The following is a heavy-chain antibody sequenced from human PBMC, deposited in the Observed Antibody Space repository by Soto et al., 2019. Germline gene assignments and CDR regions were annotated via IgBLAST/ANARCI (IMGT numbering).Heavy chain of an antibody. D-gene: IGHD1-1*01. CDR3: ARASRIVNLKVPTTDTFDI. CDR1: GGSIKSNDYY. Sequence: QVQLQESGPGLVKPSQTLSLTCTVSGGSIKSNDYYWNWIRQHPEQGLEWIGYIYPSGSTYYNPSLKIRVSMSVDPSKNHFALRLTSVTASDTAVYYCARASRIVNLKVPTTDTFDIWGQGTLVSVSS. CDR2: IYPSGST. J-gene: IGHJ3*02. V-gene: IGHV4-31*03.